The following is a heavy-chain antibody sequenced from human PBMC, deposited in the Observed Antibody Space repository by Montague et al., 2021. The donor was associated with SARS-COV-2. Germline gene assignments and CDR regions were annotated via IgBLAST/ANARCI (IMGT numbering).Heavy chain of an antibody. CDR3: AHLIRYYDIFTGIPLDD. CDR2: IYSNGDK. V-gene: IGHV2-5*01. J-gene: IGHJ4*02. D-gene: IGHD3-9*01. CDR1: GFSLSTPNVG. Sequence: ALVKPTQTLTLTCTFSGFSLSTPNVGVAWIRQLPEKALEWRAVIYSNGDKRYSPSLQRRLTITKDTSRNQVVVSLTNVDPLDTATYYCAHLIRYYDIFTGIPLDDWGQGTQVTVSS.